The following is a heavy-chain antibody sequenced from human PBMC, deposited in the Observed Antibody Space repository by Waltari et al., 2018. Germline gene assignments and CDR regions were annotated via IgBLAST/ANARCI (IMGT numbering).Heavy chain of an antibody. D-gene: IGHD2-21*02. J-gene: IGHJ5*02. CDR3: ARGGGGDWEWFDP. CDR1: GGSISGFY. CDR2: LYYTGRT. V-gene: IGHV4-59*01. Sequence: QVQLQESGPSLLKPSETLSLICTVSGGSISGFYWRCVRQPSGKGLDWIGYLYYTGRTNFNPTLKSRVTMSVDTSKNQFSLKLSSVTGADTAFYYCARGGGGDWEWFDPWGQGTLVTVSS.